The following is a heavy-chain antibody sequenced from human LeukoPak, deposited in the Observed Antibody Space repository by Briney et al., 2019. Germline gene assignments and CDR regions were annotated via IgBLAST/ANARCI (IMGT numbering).Heavy chain of an antibody. CDR2: ISAYNGNT. CDR1: GYTFTSYG. D-gene: IGHD6-13*01. Sequence: ASVRVSCKASGYTFTSYGISWVRQAPGQGLEWMGWISAYNGNTNYAQKLQGRVTMTTDTSTSTAYMELRSLRSDDTAVYYCARDSEDSGSWYVPSYYGMDVWGQGTTVTVSS. CDR3: ARDSEDSGSWYVPSYYGMDV. V-gene: IGHV1-18*01. J-gene: IGHJ6*02.